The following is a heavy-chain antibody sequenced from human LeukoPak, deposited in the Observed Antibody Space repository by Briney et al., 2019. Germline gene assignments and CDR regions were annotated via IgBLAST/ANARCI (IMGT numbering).Heavy chain of an antibody. D-gene: IGHD6-19*01. J-gene: IGHJ6*04. Sequence: GGSLRLSCAASGFTFSSYSMNWVRQAPGKGLEWVSSISSSSSYIYYADSVKGRFTISRDNAKNSLYLQMNSLRAEDTAVYYCASSGDRSDYYYGMDVRGKGTTVTVSS. CDR3: ASSGDRSDYYYGMDV. V-gene: IGHV3-21*01. CDR2: ISSSSSYI. CDR1: GFTFSSYS.